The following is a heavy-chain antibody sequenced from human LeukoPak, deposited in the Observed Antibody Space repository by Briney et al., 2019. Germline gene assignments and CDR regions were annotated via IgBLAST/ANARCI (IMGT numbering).Heavy chain of an antibody. Sequence: GGSLRLSCAASGLTVSSNYMSWVRQAPGKGLEWVSVIYSDGTTSYADSVKGRFTISRDNSKNTLFLQMNSLRAEDTAVYYCARARPLGGYFDIWGQGTLVTVSS. V-gene: IGHV3-53*01. CDR1: GLTVSSNY. J-gene: IGHJ4*02. D-gene: IGHD4-23*01. CDR3: ARARPLGGYFDI. CDR2: IYSDGTT.